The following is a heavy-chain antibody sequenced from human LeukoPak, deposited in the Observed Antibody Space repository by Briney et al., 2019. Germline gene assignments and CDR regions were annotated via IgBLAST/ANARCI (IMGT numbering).Heavy chain of an antibody. CDR2: IYYSGSA. Sequence: PSETLSLTCTVSGGSVSSGSYYWSWIRQPPGKGLEWIGYIYYSGSAKYNPSLKSRVTISVDTSKNQFSLKLTSVTAADTAVYYCARVGRSVVPSALGWLDPWGQGTLVTVSS. J-gene: IGHJ5*02. CDR1: GGSVSSGSYY. V-gene: IGHV4-61*01. D-gene: IGHD2-2*01. CDR3: ARVGRSVVPSALGWLDP.